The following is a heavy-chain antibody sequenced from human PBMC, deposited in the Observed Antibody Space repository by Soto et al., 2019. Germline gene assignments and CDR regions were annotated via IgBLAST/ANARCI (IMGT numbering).Heavy chain of an antibody. J-gene: IGHJ5*02. V-gene: IGHV4-59*01. Sequence: QVQLQESGPGLVKPSETLSLTCTVSGGSISSYYWSWIRQPPGKGLEWIGYIYYSGSTNYNPSLXSRVTISVDTXXNXFXXTLSSVAPADTAVYYCARDYPSYCDILPGYGWFDPWGQGTLVTVSS. CDR2: IYYSGST. CDR3: ARDYPSYCDILPGYGWFDP. D-gene: IGHD3-9*01. CDR1: GGSISSYY.